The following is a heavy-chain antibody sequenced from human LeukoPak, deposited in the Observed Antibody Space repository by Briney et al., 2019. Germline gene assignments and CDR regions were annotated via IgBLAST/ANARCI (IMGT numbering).Heavy chain of an antibody. CDR2: ISYDGSNK. D-gene: IGHD6-13*01. J-gene: IGHJ4*02. V-gene: IGHV3-30*04. CDR3: AREGSSWYYFDY. Sequence: GGSLRLSCAASGFTFSSYAMHWVRQAPGKGLEWVAVISYDGSNKYYADSVKGRFTISRDNSKNTLYLQMNSLRAEDTAVYYCAREGSSWYYFDYWGQGTLVTVSS. CDR1: GFTFSSYA.